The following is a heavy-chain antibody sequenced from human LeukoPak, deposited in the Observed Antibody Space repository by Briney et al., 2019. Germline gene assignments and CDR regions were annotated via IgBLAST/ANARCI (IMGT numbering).Heavy chain of an antibody. D-gene: IGHD3-3*01. J-gene: IGHJ3*02. CDR2: IYYSGST. Sequence: SETLSLTCTVSGGSISSYYWSWIRQPPGKGLEWIGYIYYSGSTNYNPSLKSRVTISVDTPKNQFSLKLSSVTAADTAVYYCARVGVEFLDAFDIWGQGTMVTVSS. V-gene: IGHV4-59*01. CDR1: GGSISSYY. CDR3: ARVGVEFLDAFDI.